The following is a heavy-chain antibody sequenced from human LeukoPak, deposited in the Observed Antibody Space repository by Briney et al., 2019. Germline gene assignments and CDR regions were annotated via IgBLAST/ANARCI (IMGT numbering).Heavy chain of an antibody. D-gene: IGHD2-2*01. Sequence: ASVKVSCKASGYTFTDYYMHWVRQAPGQGFEWMGWINPNDDDTNYAQKFQGRVTTTRDTSISTAHMEVSRLRSDDTAVYYCARANFLYCSSTTCLFDYWGQGTLVTVSS. V-gene: IGHV1-2*02. CDR3: ARANFLYCSSTTCLFDY. CDR2: INPNDDDT. J-gene: IGHJ4*02. CDR1: GYTFTDYY.